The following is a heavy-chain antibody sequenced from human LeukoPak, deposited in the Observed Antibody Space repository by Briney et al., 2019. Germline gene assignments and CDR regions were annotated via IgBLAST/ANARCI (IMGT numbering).Heavy chain of an antibody. J-gene: IGHJ4*02. Sequence: GGSLRLSCAASGLTVTSNHMSWVRQAPGKGLEWVSLIKSDGTTEYADSVKGRFPISRDNSKNTLFLQMNSLRVEDTAVYYCARLRRGYWGRGTPVTVSS. V-gene: IGHV3-53*01. CDR1: GLTVTSNH. CDR2: IKSDGTT. CDR3: ARLRRGY.